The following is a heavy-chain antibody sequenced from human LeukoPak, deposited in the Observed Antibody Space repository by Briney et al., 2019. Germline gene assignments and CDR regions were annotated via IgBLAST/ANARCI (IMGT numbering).Heavy chain of an antibody. D-gene: IGHD6-19*01. J-gene: IGHJ4*02. CDR2: IYYSGTT. V-gene: IGHV4-61*05. CDR1: GGSITNNNYY. CDR3: ARRFNSVWYFDY. Sequence: SETLSLTCTVPGGSITNNNYYWSWIRQPPGRGLEWIGYIYYSGTTNYNPSLKSRVTISVDTSKNQFSLRLSSVTAADTAVYFCARRFNSVWYFDYWGQGTLVTVSS.